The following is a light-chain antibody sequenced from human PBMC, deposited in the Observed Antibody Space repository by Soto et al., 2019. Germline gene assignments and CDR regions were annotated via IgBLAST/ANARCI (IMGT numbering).Light chain of an antibody. CDR2: DAS. V-gene: IGKV3-15*01. Sequence: ERVLTQSPATLSVSPGERATLSCRASQSVSSNLAWYQQKPGQAPRLLIYDASTRSTGIPARFSGSGSGTEFTLTISSLQSEDFGLYSCHRYNNWPPYSFGQGTKLEFK. CDR3: HRYNNWPPYS. J-gene: IGKJ2*01. CDR1: QSVSSN.